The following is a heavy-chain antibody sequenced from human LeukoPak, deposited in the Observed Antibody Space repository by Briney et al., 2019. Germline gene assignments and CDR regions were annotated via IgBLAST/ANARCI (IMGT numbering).Heavy chain of an antibody. CDR1: GFTFSSNG. Sequence: GGSLRLSCAASGFTFSSNGMHWVRQAPGKGLEWVAVIWYDGSNKYYADSVKGRFTISRDNSKNTLYLQMNSLRAEDTAVYYCAREMVSAGNYYYYGMDVWGQGTTVTVSS. CDR2: IWYDGSNK. V-gene: IGHV3-33*01. J-gene: IGHJ6*02. CDR3: AREMVSAGNYYYYGMDV. D-gene: IGHD3-10*01.